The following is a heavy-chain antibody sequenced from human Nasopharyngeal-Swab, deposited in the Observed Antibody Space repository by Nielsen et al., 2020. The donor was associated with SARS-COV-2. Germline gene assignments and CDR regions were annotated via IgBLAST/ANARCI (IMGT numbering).Heavy chain of an antibody. J-gene: IGHJ4*02. CDR1: GDSISSLTFY. CDR3: VRSSSWYYFDY. D-gene: IGHD6-13*01. V-gene: IGHV4-39*01. CDR2: IYYNGNT. Sequence: SETLSLPCTLSGDSISSLTFYCGLIRQPPGKGLEWIGNIYYNGNTYQNPSLKSRLTISVDKSKNQFSLQLSSVTAADTAVYYCVRSSSWYYFDYWAQGTQVTVSS.